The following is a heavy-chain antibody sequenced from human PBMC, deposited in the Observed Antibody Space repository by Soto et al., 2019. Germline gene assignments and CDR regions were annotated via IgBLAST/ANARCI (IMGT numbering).Heavy chain of an antibody. CDR2: IDYSRNT. D-gene: IGHD3-16*01. Sequence: SETLSLTCTVSGGSISISSYYWGWIRQPPGKGLEWIASIDYSRNTYYNPSLKSRVTISVDTSKNQFSLKLSSVTAADTAVYYCARPVGGRFNLTPYDSWGQGAMVTVSS. V-gene: IGHV4-39*01. CDR1: GGSISISSYY. J-gene: IGHJ4*02. CDR3: ARPVGGRFNLTPYDS.